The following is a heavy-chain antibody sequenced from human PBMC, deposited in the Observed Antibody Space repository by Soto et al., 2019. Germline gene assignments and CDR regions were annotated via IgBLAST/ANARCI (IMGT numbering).Heavy chain of an antibody. CDR3: ARVTDTAMVIVDY. CDR2: IYYSGST. D-gene: IGHD5-18*01. V-gene: IGHV4-61*01. Sequence: SETLSLTCTVSGGSVSSGSYYWSWVRQPPGKGLEWIGYIYYSGSTNYNPSLKSRVTISVDTSKNQFSLKLSSVTAADTAVYYCARVTDTAMVIVDYWGQGTLVTVSS. J-gene: IGHJ4*02. CDR1: GGSVSSGSYY.